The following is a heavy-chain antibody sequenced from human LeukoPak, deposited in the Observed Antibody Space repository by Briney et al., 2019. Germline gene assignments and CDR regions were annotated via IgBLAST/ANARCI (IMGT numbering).Heavy chain of an antibody. CDR1: GGSFSGYY. V-gene: IGHV4-34*01. D-gene: IGHD6-13*01. CDR2: INHSGST. Sequence: SETLSLTCAVYGGSFSGYYWSWIRQPPGKGLEWIGEINHSGSTNYNPSLKSRVTISVDTSKNQFSLKLSSVTAADTVVYYCASSSWYRYFDYWGQGTLVTVSS. CDR3: ASSSWYRYFDY. J-gene: IGHJ4*02.